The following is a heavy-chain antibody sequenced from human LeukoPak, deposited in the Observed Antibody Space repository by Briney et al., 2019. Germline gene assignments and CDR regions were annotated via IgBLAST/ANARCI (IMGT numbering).Heavy chain of an antibody. V-gene: IGHV1-18*01. D-gene: IGHD5-18*01. CDR3: AFRGYTYGPFDY. J-gene: IGHJ4*02. Sequence: ASVKVSCKASGYTFTIYGINWVRQASGQGLEWVGWISAYNGNTNYAQKFQGRVTMTTDTSTSTAYMELRSLRSDDTAVYYCAFRGYTYGPFDYWGQGTLVTVSS. CDR1: GYTFTIYG. CDR2: ISAYNGNT.